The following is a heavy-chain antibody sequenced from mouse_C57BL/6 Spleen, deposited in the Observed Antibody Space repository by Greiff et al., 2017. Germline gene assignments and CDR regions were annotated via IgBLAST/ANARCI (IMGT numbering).Heavy chain of an antibody. J-gene: IGHJ2*01. CDR1: GFTFSSSA. D-gene: IGHD2-3*01. V-gene: IGHV5-4*01. CDR2: ISDGGSYA. Sequence: DVHLVESGGGLVKPGGSLKLSCAASGFTFSSSAMSWVRQTPEKRLEWVATISDGGSYAYYPDNVKGRFTISRDNAKNNLYLQMSHLKSEDTAMYYCARDRWLLFDYWGQGTTLTVSS. CDR3: ARDRWLLFDY.